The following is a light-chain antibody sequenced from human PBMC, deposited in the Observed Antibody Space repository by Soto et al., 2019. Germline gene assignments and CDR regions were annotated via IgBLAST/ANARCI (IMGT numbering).Light chain of an antibody. CDR3: SSYAGSMNLI. CDR2: EVS. Sequence: QSVLTQPPSASGSPGQSVTISCTGSSSDVGGHNHVSWYQQHPGKAPKLMIYEVSKRPSGVPDRFSGSKSVNTASLTVSGHQAEDEADYYCSSYAGSMNLIFGRGTKLTVL. CDR1: SSDVGGHNH. J-gene: IGLJ2*01. V-gene: IGLV2-8*01.